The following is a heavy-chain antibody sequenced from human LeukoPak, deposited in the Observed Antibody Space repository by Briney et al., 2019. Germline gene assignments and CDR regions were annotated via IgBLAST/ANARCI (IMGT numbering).Heavy chain of an antibody. J-gene: IGHJ6*03. CDR1: GFTFSANW. V-gene: IGHV3-7*01. CDR2: INRDGSER. CDR3: VRGAARAYYMDV. D-gene: IGHD6-6*01. Sequence: PGGSLRLSCAASGFTFSANWMTWVCQAPGKGLEWVANINRDGSERNYVDSVKGRFTISRDNAQNSLYLQMNSLRAEDTAVYYCVRGAARAYYMDVWGKGTTVTVSS.